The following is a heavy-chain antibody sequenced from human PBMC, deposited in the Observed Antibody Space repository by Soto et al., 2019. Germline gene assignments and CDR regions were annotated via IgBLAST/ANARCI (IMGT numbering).Heavy chain of an antibody. D-gene: IGHD5-18*01. V-gene: IGHV4-61*01. CDR1: GGSVSSGSYY. CDR2: IYYSGST. CDR3: ARALFRGYSYGLAFDY. J-gene: IGHJ4*02. Sequence: QVQLQESGPGLVKPSETLSLTCTVSGGSVSSGSYYWSWIRQPPGKGLEWSGYIYYSGSTNYNPSLKSRVTISVDTSKNQFSLKLSSVTAADTAVYYCARALFRGYSYGLAFDYWGQGTLVTVSS.